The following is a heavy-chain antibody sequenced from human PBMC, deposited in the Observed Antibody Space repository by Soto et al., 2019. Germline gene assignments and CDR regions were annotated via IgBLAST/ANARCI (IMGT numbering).Heavy chain of an antibody. CDR3: ARESHDILTGPPWVWYFDL. Sequence: QVQLQQWGAGPLRPLETLSLTCGVSGGSFSGYYWAWIRQSPGKGLEWIGEINHRGSINYNPSLESRVSISVDTSKNHYSLNLRSVTAADTAVYYCARESHDILTGPPWVWYFDLWGRGTLVTVSS. CDR2: INHRGSI. D-gene: IGHD3-9*01. J-gene: IGHJ2*01. V-gene: IGHV4-34*01. CDR1: GGSFSGYY.